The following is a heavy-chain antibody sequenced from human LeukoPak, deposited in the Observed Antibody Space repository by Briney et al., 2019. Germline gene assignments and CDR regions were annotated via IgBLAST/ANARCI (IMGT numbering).Heavy chain of an antibody. V-gene: IGHV3-11*01. CDR3: ARGNSGVGTFWSGHYTGPFDY. Sequence: GGSLRLSCAASGFTFSGYYMTWIRKAPGKGLEWVSYISGSGNSIYYADSVKGRFTISRDNAKSSLYLQMNSLRAEDTAVYYCARGNSGVGTFWSGHYTGPFDYWGQGILVTVSS. CDR1: GFTFSGYY. J-gene: IGHJ4*02. CDR2: ISGSGNSI. D-gene: IGHD3-3*01.